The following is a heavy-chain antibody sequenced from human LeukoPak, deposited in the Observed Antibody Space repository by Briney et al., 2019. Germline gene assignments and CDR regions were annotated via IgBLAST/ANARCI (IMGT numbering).Heavy chain of an antibody. J-gene: IGHJ4*02. CDR2: IHYSGST. D-gene: IGHD6-13*01. V-gene: IGHV4-39*07. Sequence: SETLSLTCTVSGGSISSSSYYWGWIRQPPGKGLECIGSIHYSGSTYYNPSLKSRVTISVDTSKNQFSLKLSSVTAADTAVYYCARGSKAAPGTFDYWGQGTLVTVSS. CDR3: ARGSKAAPGTFDY. CDR1: GGSISSSSYY.